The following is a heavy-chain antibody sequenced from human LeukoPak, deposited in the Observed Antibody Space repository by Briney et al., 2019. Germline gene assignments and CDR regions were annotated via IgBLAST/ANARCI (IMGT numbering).Heavy chain of an antibody. Sequence: SETLSLTCTVYGGSISSYYWSWIRQPPGKGLEWIGYIYYSGSTTYNPSLKSRVTISVDTSKNQFSLKLSSVTAADTAVYYCARTYYDFWSGYPSNWFDPWGQGTLVTVSS. CDR1: GGSISSYY. D-gene: IGHD3-3*01. J-gene: IGHJ5*02. CDR3: ARTYYDFWSGYPSNWFDP. V-gene: IGHV4-59*01. CDR2: IYYSGST.